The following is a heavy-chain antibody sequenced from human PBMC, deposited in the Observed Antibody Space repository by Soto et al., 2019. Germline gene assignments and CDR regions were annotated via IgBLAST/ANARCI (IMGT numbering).Heavy chain of an antibody. J-gene: IGHJ3*02. D-gene: IGHD1-26*01. Sequence: ASVKVSCKASGYTFTSYYMHWVRQAPGQGLEWMGIINPSGGSTSYAQKFQGRVTMTRDTSTSTVYMELSSLRSEDTAVYYCARDPSVDSGSYYAAFDIWGHGTMVTVPS. CDR3: ARDPSVDSGSYYAAFDI. V-gene: IGHV1-46*01. CDR1: GYTFTSYY. CDR2: INPSGGST.